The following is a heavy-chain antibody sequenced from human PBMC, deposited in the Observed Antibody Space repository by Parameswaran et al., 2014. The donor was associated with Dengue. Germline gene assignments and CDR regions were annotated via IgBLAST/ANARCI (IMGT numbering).Heavy chain of an antibody. CDR3: AKTLWNNYNGLYYGMDV. V-gene: IGHV5-51*01. J-gene: IGHJ6*02. Sequence: GESLKISCKGSGYTFTKYWIGWVRQMPGKGLEWMGIIYPGDSDTRYSPSFQGQVTISADKSISTAYLQWSSLKASDTAMYYCAKTLWNNYNGLYYGMDVWGQGTTVTVSS. CDR1: GYTFTKYW. D-gene: IGHD3-10*01. CDR2: IYPGDSDT.